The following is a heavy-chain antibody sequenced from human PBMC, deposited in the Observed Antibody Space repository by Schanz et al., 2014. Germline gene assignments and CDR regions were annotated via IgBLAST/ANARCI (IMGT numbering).Heavy chain of an antibody. Sequence: QVQLVQSGAELKNPGASVKVSCKASGYSFSAYYIHWMRQAPGQGLEWLGRFTHISQKFQGRVTMTRDTSSTTAYMDLSGLTSDDTAVYYCAREKGHGYSGFSWGQGTLLAVSS. CDR3: AREKGHGYSGFS. D-gene: IGHD5-12*01. CDR2: FT. J-gene: IGHJ5*02. CDR1: GYSFSAYY. V-gene: IGHV1-2*06.